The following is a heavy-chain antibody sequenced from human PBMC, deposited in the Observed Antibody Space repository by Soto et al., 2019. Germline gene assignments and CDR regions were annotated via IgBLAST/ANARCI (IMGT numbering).Heavy chain of an antibody. CDR1: GFTFSSYW. CDR3: AGFRYSSSYYYYGMDV. J-gene: IGHJ6*02. CDR2: IKQDGSEK. Sequence: PVGSLRLSCAASGFTFSSYWMSWVRQAPGKGLEWVANIKQDGSEKYYVDSVKGRFTISRDNAKNSLYLQMNSLRAEDTAVYYCAGFRYSSSYYYYGMDVWGQGTTVTVSS. D-gene: IGHD6-6*01. V-gene: IGHV3-7*03.